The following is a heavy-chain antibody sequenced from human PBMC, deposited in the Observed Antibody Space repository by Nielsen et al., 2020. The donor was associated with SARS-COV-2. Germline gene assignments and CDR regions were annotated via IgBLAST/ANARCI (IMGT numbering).Heavy chain of an antibody. J-gene: IGHJ4*02. CDR3: ARDDYGGNSDY. Sequence: GGSLRLSCAASGFTFDDYGMSWVRQAPGQGLEWVSGINWNGGSTGYADSVKGRFTISRDNAKNSLYLQMNSLRAEDTALYHCARDDYGGNSDYWGQGTLVTVSS. CDR2: INWNGGST. CDR1: GFTFDDYG. D-gene: IGHD4-23*01. V-gene: IGHV3-20*01.